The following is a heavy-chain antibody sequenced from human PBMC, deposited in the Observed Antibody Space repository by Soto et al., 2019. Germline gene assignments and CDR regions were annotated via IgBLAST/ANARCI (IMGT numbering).Heavy chain of an antibody. D-gene: IGHD3-3*01. J-gene: IGHJ4*02. CDR3: ARLSRGRDGSSYDRNFDY. CDR2: IYPGDSDT. Sequence: GESLKISCKGSAYSFTSYLIGWVRQMPGKGLEWMGIIYPGDSDTRYSPSFQGQVTISADKSISTAYLQWSSLKASDTAMYYCARLSRGRDGSSYDRNFDYWGQGTLVTVSS. V-gene: IGHV5-51*01. CDR1: AYSFTSYL.